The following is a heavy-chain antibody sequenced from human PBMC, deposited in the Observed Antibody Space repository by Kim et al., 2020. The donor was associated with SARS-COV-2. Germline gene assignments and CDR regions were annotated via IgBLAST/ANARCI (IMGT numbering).Heavy chain of an antibody. CDR2: ISAYNGNT. D-gene: IGHD3-22*01. CDR3: ARVYYDSSGYYLYRLLIDY. V-gene: IGHV1-18*01. Sequence: ASVKVSCKASGYTFTSYGISWVRQAPGQGLEWMGWISAYNGNTNYAQKLQGRVTMTTDTSTSTAYMELRSLRSDDTAVYYCARVYYDSSGYYLYRLLIDYWGQGTLVTVSS. CDR1: GYTFTSYG. J-gene: IGHJ4*02.